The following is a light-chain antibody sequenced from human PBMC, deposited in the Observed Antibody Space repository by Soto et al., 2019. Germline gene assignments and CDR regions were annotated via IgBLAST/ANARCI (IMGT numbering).Light chain of an antibody. CDR3: AAWDDSLNVVV. J-gene: IGLJ2*01. CDR2: SNN. Sequence: VLTQPPSASGTPGQRVTISCSGSSSNIGSNTVNWYQQLPGTAPKLLIYSNNQRPSGVPDRFSGSKSGTSASLAISGLQSEDEADYYCAAWDDSLNVVVFGGGTKVTVL. CDR1: SSNIGSNT. V-gene: IGLV1-44*01.